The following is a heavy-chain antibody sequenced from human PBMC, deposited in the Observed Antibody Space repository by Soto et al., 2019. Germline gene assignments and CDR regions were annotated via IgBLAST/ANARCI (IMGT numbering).Heavy chain of an antibody. Sequence: QVQLVQSGAEVKKPGSSVKVSCKASGGTFSRYTITWVRQAPGQGLEWMGGITPMFGTPNYAQKFQGRVTITADESTRTAYMELSSRRSEDTAMYYCARDGTLYDSSAYYYLYWGQGTLVTVSS. J-gene: IGHJ4*02. D-gene: IGHD3-22*01. V-gene: IGHV1-69*01. CDR1: GGTFSRYT. CDR3: ARDGTLYDSSAYYYLY. CDR2: ITPMFGTP.